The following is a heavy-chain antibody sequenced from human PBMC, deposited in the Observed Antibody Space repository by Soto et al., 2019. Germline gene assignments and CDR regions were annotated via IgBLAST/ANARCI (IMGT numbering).Heavy chain of an antibody. J-gene: IGHJ5*01. CDR3: ARSPPPLGRFDS. V-gene: IGHV1-3*01. Sequence: GASVKVSCKASGYTFANYARQWVRQAPGQRLEWMGWINGGSGSTRYSQNFQGRLTITRDSSANTVYMELSSLRSGDTAIYYCARSPPPLGRFDSWGQGTLVTVSS. CDR1: GYTFANYA. CDR2: INGGSGST.